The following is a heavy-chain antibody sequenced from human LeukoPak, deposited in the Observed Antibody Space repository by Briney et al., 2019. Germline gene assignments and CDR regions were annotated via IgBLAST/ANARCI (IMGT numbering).Heavy chain of an antibody. CDR2: ISSSGSYI. CDR1: GFTFSSYT. D-gene: IGHD2-8*01. V-gene: IGHV3-21*01. J-gene: IGHJ5*02. Sequence: GGSLRLSCAASGFTFSSYTMNWVRQPPEKGLEWVSSISSSGSYIYYADSVKGRFTISRDNAKNSLYLQMNSLRAEDTAVYYCARGDIVLMVYPFDPWGQGTLVTVSS. CDR3: ARGDIVLMVYPFDP.